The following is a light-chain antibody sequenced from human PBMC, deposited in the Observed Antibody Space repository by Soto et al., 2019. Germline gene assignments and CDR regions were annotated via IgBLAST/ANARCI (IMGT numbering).Light chain of an antibody. CDR2: DAS. Sequence: DIQMTQSPSSLSASVGDRVTITCRASQEISNHLAWFQQKPGKPPKSLISDASNLQSGVPSKFTGSVYGKNFTLTISSRQPEDFATYSCQKNNNSPVSFGGGTKVELK. V-gene: IGKV1-16*02. J-gene: IGKJ4*01. CDR3: QKNNNSPVS. CDR1: QEISNH.